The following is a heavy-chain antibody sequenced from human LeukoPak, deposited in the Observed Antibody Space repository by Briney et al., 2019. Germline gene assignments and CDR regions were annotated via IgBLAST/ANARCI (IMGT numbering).Heavy chain of an antibody. CDR1: GGSVSSGNYY. V-gene: IGHV4-39*01. CDR2: IYYSGST. Sequence: PSETLSLTCTVSGGSVSSGNYYWSWIRQPPGKGLEWIGYIYYSGSTYYNPSLKSRVTISVDTSKNQFSLKLSSVTAADTAVYYCARHGDGESGSYYPLGYWGQGTLVTVSS. CDR3: ARHGDGESGSYYPLGY. J-gene: IGHJ4*02. D-gene: IGHD1-26*01.